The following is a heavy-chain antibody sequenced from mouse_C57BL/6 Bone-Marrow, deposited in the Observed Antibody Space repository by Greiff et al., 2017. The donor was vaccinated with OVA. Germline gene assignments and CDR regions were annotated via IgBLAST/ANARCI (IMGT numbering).Heavy chain of an antibody. J-gene: IGHJ2*01. D-gene: IGHD2-3*01. Sequence: VQLQQSGAELVRPGASVKLSCTASGFNIKDDYMHWVKQRPEQGLEWIGWLDPENGDTEYASKFQGKATITADTSSNTAYLQLSSLTSEDTAVYYCTTHDGYPHYFDYWGQGTTLTVSS. V-gene: IGHV14-4*01. CDR3: TTHDGYPHYFDY. CDR1: GFNIKDDY. CDR2: LDPENGDT.